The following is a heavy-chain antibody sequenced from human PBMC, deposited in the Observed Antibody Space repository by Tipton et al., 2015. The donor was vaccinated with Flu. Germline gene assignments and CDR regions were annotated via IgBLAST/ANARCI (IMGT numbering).Heavy chain of an antibody. D-gene: IGHD4-11*01. CDR2: IHRSGST. Sequence: TLSLTCAVSGDSIRSDYFWGWIRQPPGKGLEWIATIHRSGSTKYNPSLKSRVTISVDTSKNQFYLEMRSVTAADMAVYFCARRDFTNYVSGPKNWFDRWGQGTLVTVSS. CDR1: GDSIRSDYF. CDR3: ARRDFTNYVSGPKNWFDR. V-gene: IGHV4-38-2*01. J-gene: IGHJ5*02.